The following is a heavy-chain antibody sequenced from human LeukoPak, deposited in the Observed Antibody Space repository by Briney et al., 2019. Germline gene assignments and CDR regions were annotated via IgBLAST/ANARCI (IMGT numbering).Heavy chain of an antibody. J-gene: IGHJ4*02. CDR2: IRSKPYGGTT. D-gene: IGHD6-13*01. V-gene: IGHV3-49*04. CDR1: GFTFGDYV. CDR3: TTGSATGTGSGY. Sequence: GESLRPSCTASGFTFGDYVMSWVRQAPGKGLEWVGFIRSKPYGGTTEYAASVKGRFIISRDDSKTIAYLQMNSLKSEDTAVYYCTTGSATGTGSGYWGQGTLVTVSS.